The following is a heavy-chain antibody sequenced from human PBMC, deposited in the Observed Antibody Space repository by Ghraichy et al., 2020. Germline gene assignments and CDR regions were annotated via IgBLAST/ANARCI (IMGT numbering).Heavy chain of an antibody. V-gene: IGHV3-48*02. CDR1: GFTFSSYS. D-gene: IGHD3-3*01. Sequence: GESLNISCAASGFTFSSYSMNWVRQAPGKGLEWVSYISSSSSTIYYADSVKGRFTISRDNAKNSLYLQMNSLRDEDTAVYYCAREGYYDFWSPFACDYWGQGTLVTVSS. CDR2: ISSSSSTI. J-gene: IGHJ4*02. CDR3: AREGYYDFWSPFACDY.